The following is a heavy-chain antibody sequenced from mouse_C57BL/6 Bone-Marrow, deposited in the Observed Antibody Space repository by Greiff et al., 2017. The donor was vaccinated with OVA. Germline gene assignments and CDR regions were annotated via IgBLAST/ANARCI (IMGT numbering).Heavy chain of an antibody. V-gene: IGHV2-9-1*01. J-gene: IGHJ4*01. Sequence: VKLEESGPGLVAPSQSLSITCTVSGFSLTSYAISWVRQPPGKGLEWLGVIWTGGGTNYNSALNSRLSISKDNSKSQVFLKMNSLQTDDTARYYCARNPHWDYYYAMDYWGQGTSVTVSS. D-gene: IGHD4-1*01. CDR3: ARNPHWDYYYAMDY. CDR1: GFSLTSYA. CDR2: IWTGGGT.